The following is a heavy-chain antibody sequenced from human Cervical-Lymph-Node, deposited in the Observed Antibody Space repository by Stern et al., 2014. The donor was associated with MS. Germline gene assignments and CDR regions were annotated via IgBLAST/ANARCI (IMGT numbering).Heavy chain of an antibody. CDR1: GFSFSDDW. CDR3: TRWDY. Sequence: VQLVESGGGVVKPGGSLRLSCASSGFSFSDDWMSWVRQAPGKGLEWVARIRSETDGGAADYARPVKDRFTISRDDSKNMVYLQMNSLKTEDTAVYFCTRWDYWGQGALVIVSS. CDR2: IRSETDGGAA. D-gene: IGHD5-24*01. V-gene: IGHV3-15*01. J-gene: IGHJ4*02.